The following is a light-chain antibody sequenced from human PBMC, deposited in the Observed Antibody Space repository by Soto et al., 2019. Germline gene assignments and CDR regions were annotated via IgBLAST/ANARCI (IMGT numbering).Light chain of an antibody. V-gene: IGLV1-36*01. CDR2: YDD. CDR3: AAWDDSRNVYV. CDR1: SSNIGNNA. Sequence: QSVLTQPPSVSEAPRQRVTISCSGSSSNIGNNAVNWYQQLPGKAPKLLIYYDDLLPSGVSDRFSGSKSGTSASLAISGLQSEGEGDYYCAAWDDSRNVYVFGTGTKVTVL. J-gene: IGLJ1*01.